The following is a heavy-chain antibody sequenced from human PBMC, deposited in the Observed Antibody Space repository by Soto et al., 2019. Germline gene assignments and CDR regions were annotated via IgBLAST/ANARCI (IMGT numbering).Heavy chain of an antibody. J-gene: IGHJ4*02. CDR1: GGSINSGGYY. CDR3: ARAQTIFGIITVFDF. D-gene: IGHD3-3*01. CDR2: IYYSGST. Sequence: PSETLSLTCTVSGGSINSGGYYWIWIRQHPGKGLEWIGYIYYSGSTYYNPSLKSRVTISIDTSKNQFSLKLSSVTAADTAVYYCARAQTIFGIITVFDFWGQGTLVTSPQ. V-gene: IGHV4-31*03.